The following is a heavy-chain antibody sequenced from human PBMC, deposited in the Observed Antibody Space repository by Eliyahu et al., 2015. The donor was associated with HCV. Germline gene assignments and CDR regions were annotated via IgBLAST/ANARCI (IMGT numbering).Heavy chain of an antibody. CDR1: GFPFSSYA. D-gene: IGHD2-8*01. J-gene: IGHJ4*02. V-gene: IGHV3-30*04. CDR3: ARASIVLMVYATALDY. Sequence: QVQLVESGGGVVQPGRSLRLSCAASGFPFSSYAMPWVRQAPGKGLEWVAVISYDGSNKYYADSVKGRFTISRDNSKNTLYLQMNSLRAEDTAVYYCARASIVLMVYATALDYWGQGTLVTVSS. CDR2: ISYDGSNK.